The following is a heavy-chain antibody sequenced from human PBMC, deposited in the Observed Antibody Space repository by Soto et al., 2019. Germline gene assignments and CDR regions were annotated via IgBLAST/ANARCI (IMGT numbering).Heavy chain of an antibody. J-gene: IGHJ4*02. CDR2: MNEYGSER. Sequence: EVQLVESGGGLVQPGGSLRLSCSASGFIFSSYWMSWLRQAPGKGLEWVASMNEYGSERYYVDSVKGRFTISRDNDKNSLYLQVNSLSAEAPAVYYCARATGADKEDYWGQGTLVTVSS. D-gene: IGHD3-10*01. CDR3: ARATGADKEDY. CDR1: GFIFSSYW. V-gene: IGHV3-7*04.